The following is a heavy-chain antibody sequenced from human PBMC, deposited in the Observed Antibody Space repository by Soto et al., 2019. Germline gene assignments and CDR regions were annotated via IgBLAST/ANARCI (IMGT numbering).Heavy chain of an antibody. Sequence: SETLSLTCTVSGGSISSYYWSWIRQPPGKGLEWIGYIYYSGSTNYNPSLKSRVTISVDTSKNQFSLKLSSVTAADTAVYYCARGSLGYCSSTSCLNWFDPWGQGTLVTDSS. CDR3: ARGSLGYCSSTSCLNWFDP. D-gene: IGHD2-2*01. CDR1: GGSISSYY. CDR2: IYYSGST. V-gene: IGHV4-59*01. J-gene: IGHJ5*02.